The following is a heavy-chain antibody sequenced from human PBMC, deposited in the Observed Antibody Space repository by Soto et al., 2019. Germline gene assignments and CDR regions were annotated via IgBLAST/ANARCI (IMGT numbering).Heavy chain of an antibody. CDR3: ASAGAGRAPISI. Sequence: PSETLSLTCAVSSFSISSGYYWGWVRQPPGKGLEWIGSIYHSGTTNYSPSLKSRVTISIDTSKNQFSLTLRSVTAAAAAVYYCASAGAGRAPISIWGPGTMVTVSS. CDR1: SFSISSGYY. D-gene: IGHD6-13*01. V-gene: IGHV4-38-2*01. J-gene: IGHJ3*02. CDR2: IYHSGTT.